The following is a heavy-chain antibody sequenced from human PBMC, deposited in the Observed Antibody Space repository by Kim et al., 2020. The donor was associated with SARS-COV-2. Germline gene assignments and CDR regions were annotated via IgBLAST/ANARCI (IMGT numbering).Heavy chain of an antibody. D-gene: IGHD3-16*01. CDR3: AKDRPGGDAFDI. J-gene: IGHJ3*02. V-gene: IGHV3-23*01. Sequence: YSAGSVRRRFTLSRDHSKNTLYLQKNSLRADDTALYYCAKDRPGGDAFDIWGQGTTVTVSS.